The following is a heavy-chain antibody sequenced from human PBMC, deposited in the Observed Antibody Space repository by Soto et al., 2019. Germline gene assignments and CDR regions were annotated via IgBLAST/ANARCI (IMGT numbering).Heavy chain of an antibody. J-gene: IGHJ4*02. Sequence: QVQLVQSGAEVKKPGSSVKVSCKASGGTFSSYTISWVRQAPGQGREWMGRIIPILGIANYAQKFQGRVTITADKSTSTAYMELSSLRSEDTAVYYCARDCPGIAAAGTGDGHPFDYWGQGTLVTVSS. D-gene: IGHD6-13*01. CDR1: GGTFSSYT. CDR3: ARDCPGIAAAGTGDGHPFDY. CDR2: IIPILGIA. V-gene: IGHV1-69*08.